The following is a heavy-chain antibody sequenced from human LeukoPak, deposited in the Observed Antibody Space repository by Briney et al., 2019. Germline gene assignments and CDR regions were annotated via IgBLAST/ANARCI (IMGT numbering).Heavy chain of an antibody. D-gene: IGHD6-13*01. J-gene: IGHJ4*02. CDR2: ISSSSSTI. CDR1: GFTFSSYS. V-gene: IGHV3-48*01. CDR3: ARDASQLAREAIDY. Sequence: GGSLRLSCAASGFTFSSYSMNWVRQVPGKGLEWVSYISSSSSTIYYADSVKGRFTISRDNAKNSLYLQMNSLRAEDTAVYYCARDASQLAREAIDYWGQGTLVTVSS.